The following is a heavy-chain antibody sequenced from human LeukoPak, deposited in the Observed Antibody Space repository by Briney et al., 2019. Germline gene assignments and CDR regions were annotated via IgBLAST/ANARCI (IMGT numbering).Heavy chain of an antibody. D-gene: IGHD5-18*01. Sequence: SETLSLTCTVSGGSVSSGSYYWSWIRQPPGKGLEWIGYIYYSGSTNYNPSLKNRVTISVDTSKNQFSLKLSSVTAADTAVYYCARGGSYGFPFYFDYWGQGTLVTVSS. CDR3: ARGGSYGFPFYFDY. CDR1: GGSVSSGSYY. J-gene: IGHJ4*02. V-gene: IGHV4-61*01. CDR2: IYYSGST.